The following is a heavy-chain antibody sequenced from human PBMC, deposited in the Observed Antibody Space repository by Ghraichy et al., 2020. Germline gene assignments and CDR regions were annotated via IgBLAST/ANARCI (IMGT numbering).Heavy chain of an antibody. CDR1: GGSISSSSYY. Sequence: SETLSLTCTVSGGSISSSSYYWGWIRQPPGKGLEWIGSIYYSGSTYYNPSLKSRVTISVDTSKNQFSLKLSSVTAADTAVYYCARQGGLPEWELRYWGQGTLVTVSS. D-gene: IGHD1-26*01. CDR3: ARQGGLPEWELRY. CDR2: IYYSGST. J-gene: IGHJ4*02. V-gene: IGHV4-39*01.